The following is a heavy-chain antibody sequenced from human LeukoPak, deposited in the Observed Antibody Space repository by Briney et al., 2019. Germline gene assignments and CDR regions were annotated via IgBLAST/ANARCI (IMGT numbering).Heavy chain of an antibody. J-gene: IGHJ4*02. CDR3: ARDDSGSFDY. V-gene: IGHV3-21*01. CDR1: GFTFSTFA. CDR2: ISSSSSYI. Sequence: GGSLRLSCEASGFTFSTFAMIWVRQAPGKGLEWVSSISSSSSYIYYADSVKGRFTISRDNAKNSLYLQMNSLRAEDTAVYYCARDDSGSFDYWGQGTLVTVSS. D-gene: IGHD1-26*01.